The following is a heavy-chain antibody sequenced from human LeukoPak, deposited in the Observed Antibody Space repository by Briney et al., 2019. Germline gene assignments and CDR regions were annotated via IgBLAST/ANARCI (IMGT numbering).Heavy chain of an antibody. CDR3: ARDPLNRRWGSYYFDY. CDR1: GFTFGDYA. J-gene: IGHJ4*02. V-gene: IGHV3-30-3*01. CDR2: ISYDGNNK. D-gene: IGHD1-14*01. Sequence: GGSLRLSCAASGFTFGDYAIHWVRQAPAKGLEWVALISYDGNNKEYADSVKGRFTISRDNPKSTVYLQVNSLRGGDTAIFYCARDPLNRRWGSYYFDYWGQGTLVTVSS.